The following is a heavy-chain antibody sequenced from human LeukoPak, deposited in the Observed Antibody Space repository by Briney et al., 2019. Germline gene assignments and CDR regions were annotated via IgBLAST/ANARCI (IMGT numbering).Heavy chain of an antibody. CDR2: IIPILGIA. CDR1: GRTFSSYA. CDR3: ASWWSRDGYNRFDAFDI. J-gene: IGHJ3*02. V-gene: IGHV1-69*04. D-gene: IGHD5-24*01. Sequence: SVKVSCKASGRTFSSYAISWVRQAPGQGLEWMGRIIPILGIANYAQKFQGRVTITADKSTSTAYMELSSLRSEDTAVYYCASWWSRDGYNRFDAFDIWGQGTMVTVSS.